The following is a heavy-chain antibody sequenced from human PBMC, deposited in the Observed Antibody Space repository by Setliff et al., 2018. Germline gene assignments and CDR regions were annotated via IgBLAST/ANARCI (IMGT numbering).Heavy chain of an antibody. V-gene: IGHV3-23*01. Sequence: GGSLRLSCAVSGYTSSSYAMTWVRQAPGKGLEWVSIISASGDTTYYADSVKGRFTISRDNSKNTLYLQMNSLRAEDTALYYCARRRLSRGDYGLSAFDIWGQGTMVTVSS. D-gene: IGHD4-17*01. J-gene: IGHJ3*02. CDR2: ISASGDTT. CDR3: ARRRLSRGDYGLSAFDI. CDR1: GYTSSSYA.